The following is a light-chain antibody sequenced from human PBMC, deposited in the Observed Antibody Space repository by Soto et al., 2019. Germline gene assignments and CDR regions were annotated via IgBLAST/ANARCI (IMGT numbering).Light chain of an antibody. CDR1: QNVLFRSTNKNY. CDR2: WAS. Sequence: DIVLTQSPDSLAVSLGERATINCKSSQNVLFRSTNKNYLAWFQQKPGQPPKVLIYWASTRESGVPDRFSGSGSGTDFTLTISSLQAEDVAVYYCQQYYSSPFTVGPGTKVVIK. J-gene: IGKJ3*01. V-gene: IGKV4-1*01. CDR3: QQYYSSPFT.